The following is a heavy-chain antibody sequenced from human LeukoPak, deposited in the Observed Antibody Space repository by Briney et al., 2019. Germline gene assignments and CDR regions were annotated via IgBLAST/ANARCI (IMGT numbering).Heavy chain of an antibody. Sequence: GGSLRLSCAASGFTFSSYAMSWVRQAPGKGLEWVSSIHPNGVNTHYADSVKGRSTISRDNSKNTLFLQMSNLRVDDTAIYYCAKALYDSPLAGDPWGQGTLVTVSS. D-gene: IGHD3-22*01. CDR2: IHPNGVNT. V-gene: IGHV3-23*01. CDR1: GFTFSSYA. CDR3: AKALYDSPLAGDP. J-gene: IGHJ5*02.